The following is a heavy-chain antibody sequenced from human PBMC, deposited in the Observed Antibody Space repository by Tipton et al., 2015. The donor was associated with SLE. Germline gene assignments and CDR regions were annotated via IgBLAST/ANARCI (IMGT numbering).Heavy chain of an antibody. D-gene: IGHD3-3*01. CDR1: GGSFSGYY. Sequence: LRLSCAVYGGSFSGYYWSWIRQPPGKGLEWIGEINHSGSTNYNPSLKSRVTISVGTSKNQFSLKLSSVTAADTAVYYCARLAPYDFAFDYWGQGTLVTVSS. CDR3: ARLAPYDFAFDY. CDR2: INHSGST. V-gene: IGHV4-34*01. J-gene: IGHJ4*02.